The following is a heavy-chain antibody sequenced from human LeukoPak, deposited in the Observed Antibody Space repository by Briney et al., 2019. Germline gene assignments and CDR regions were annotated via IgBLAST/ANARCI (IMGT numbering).Heavy chain of an antibody. CDR2: IYYSGST. CDR1: GGSISSYY. CDR3: ARLRTAMVTAAFDY. D-gene: IGHD5-18*01. Sequence: SETLSLTCTVSGGSISSYYWSWIRQPPGKGLEWIGYIYYSGSTNYNPSPKSRVTISVDTSKNQFSLKLSSVTAADTAVYYCARLRTAMVTAAFDYWGQGTLVTVSS. V-gene: IGHV4-59*08. J-gene: IGHJ4*02.